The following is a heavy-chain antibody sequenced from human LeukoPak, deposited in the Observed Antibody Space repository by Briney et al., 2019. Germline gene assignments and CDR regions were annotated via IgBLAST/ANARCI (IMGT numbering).Heavy chain of an antibody. D-gene: IGHD2-2*01. Sequence: GGSLRLSCAASGFTFYDYAMHWVRQAPGKGLEWVSLISWDGGSTYYADTVKGRFTISRDNSKNSLYLQMNSLRAEDTALYYCAKSGILCSSTSCYEDYMDVWGKGTTVTVSS. CDR2: ISWDGGST. V-gene: IGHV3-43D*03. CDR1: GFTFYDYA. CDR3: AKSGILCSSTSCYEDYMDV. J-gene: IGHJ6*03.